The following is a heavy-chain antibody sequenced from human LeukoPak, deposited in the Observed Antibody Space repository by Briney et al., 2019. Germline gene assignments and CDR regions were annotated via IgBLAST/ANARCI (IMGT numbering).Heavy chain of an antibody. CDR2: IYYSGST. D-gene: IGHD3-9*01. CDR3: ARHPTSYYDILTGPFDY. J-gene: IGHJ4*02. V-gene: IGHV4-59*08. CDR1: GGSISSYY. Sequence: SETLSLTCTVSGGSISSYYWSWIRQPPGKGLEWIGYIYYSGSTNYNPSLKSRVTISVDTSRNQFSLKLSSVTAADTAVYYCARHPTSYYDILTGPFDYWGQGTLVTVSS.